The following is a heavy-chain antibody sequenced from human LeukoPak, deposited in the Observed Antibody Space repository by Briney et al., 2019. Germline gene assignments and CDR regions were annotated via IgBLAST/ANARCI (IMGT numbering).Heavy chain of an antibody. CDR1: GFTFSIDA. J-gene: IGHJ4*03. CDR3: GKDPLGDYYS. CDR2: IVGSGTKT. Sequence: GGSLRLSCAASGFTFSIDAMGWVRQAPGKRLEWISDIVGSGTKTNYADSVKGRFTISRDNSKNTLYLQMSGLRAEDTAVIWWGKDPLGDYYSWGPRTLV. D-gene: IGHD4-17*01. V-gene: IGHV3-23*01.